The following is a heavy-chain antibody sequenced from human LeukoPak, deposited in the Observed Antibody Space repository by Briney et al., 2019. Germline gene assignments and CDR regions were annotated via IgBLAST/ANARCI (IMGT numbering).Heavy chain of an antibody. CDR3: AAPTQTDYYFYVDV. CDR1: GGSISPYF. Sequence: SETLSLTCTVSGGSISPYFWSWIRQSPGKGLEWIGYIYTSGSTNYNPSLKSRLTISIDTSRNQFSLRLNSVTAADTAVYFCAAPTQTDYYFYVDVWGTGTTVTVSS. CDR2: IYTSGST. J-gene: IGHJ6*03. V-gene: IGHV4-4*09. D-gene: IGHD2-21*02.